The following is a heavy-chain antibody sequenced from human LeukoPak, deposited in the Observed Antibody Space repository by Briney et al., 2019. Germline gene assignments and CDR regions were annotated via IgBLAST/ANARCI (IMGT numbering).Heavy chain of an antibody. Sequence: SETLSLTCAVYGGSLSGYYWSWIRQPPGKGLDWIGEINHSGSTNYNPSLKSRVTISVDTSKNQFSLKLSSVTAADTAVYYCARRYSGSYRRAYYFDYWGQGTLVTVSS. CDR1: GGSLSGYY. J-gene: IGHJ4*02. CDR2: INHSGST. D-gene: IGHD1-26*01. V-gene: IGHV4-34*01. CDR3: ARRYSGSYRRAYYFDY.